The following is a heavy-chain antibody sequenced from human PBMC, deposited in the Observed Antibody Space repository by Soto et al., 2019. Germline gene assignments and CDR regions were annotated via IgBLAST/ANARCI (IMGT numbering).Heavy chain of an antibody. V-gene: IGHV4-4*07. CDR1: GDSLYNTY. D-gene: IGHD6-25*01. CDR2: IYIGRGT. Sequence: PSETLSLTCTVYGDSLYNTYWSWVRQPAGEGLEWIGRIYIGRGTVYNPSLGSRVTISLDTSTSQFSLKLTSVTAADTAVYYCAREAAVSVGDGYWCDPWGQGILVTVSS. CDR3: AREAAVSVGDGYWCDP. J-gene: IGHJ5*02.